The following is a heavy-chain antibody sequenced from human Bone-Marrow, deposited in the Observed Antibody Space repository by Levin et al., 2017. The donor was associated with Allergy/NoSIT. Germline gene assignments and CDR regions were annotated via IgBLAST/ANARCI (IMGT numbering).Heavy chain of an antibody. Sequence: LSLTCAASGFTFSSYGMHWVRQAPGKGLEWVAVIWYDGSNKYYADSVKGRFTISRDNSKNTLYLQMNSLRAEDTAVYYCARDLAQYYYGSGSTLDYWGQGTLVTVSS. D-gene: IGHD3-10*01. CDR3: ARDLAQYYYGSGSTLDY. J-gene: IGHJ4*02. CDR1: GFTFSSYG. CDR2: IWYDGSNK. V-gene: IGHV3-33*01.